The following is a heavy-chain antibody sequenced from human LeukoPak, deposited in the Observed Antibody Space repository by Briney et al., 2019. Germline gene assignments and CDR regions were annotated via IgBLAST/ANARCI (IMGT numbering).Heavy chain of an antibody. CDR2: VYYTGST. Sequence: SETLSLTCSVSGGSISTYNYYWGWIRQPPGKGLEWIGSVYYTGSTYHNPSLKSRVTMSVDTSRNQFSLRLSSVTAADTAMYYCAREDSGISDDAFDIWGQGTMVTISS. V-gene: IGHV4-39*07. CDR1: GGSISTYNYY. CDR3: AREDSGISDDAFDI. J-gene: IGHJ3*02. D-gene: IGHD1-26*01.